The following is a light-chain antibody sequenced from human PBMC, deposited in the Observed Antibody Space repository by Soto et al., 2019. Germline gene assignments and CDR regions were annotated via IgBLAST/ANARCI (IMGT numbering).Light chain of an antibody. Sequence: DIQMTQSPSSLSASVGDRVTITCRASQSIGTSLNWYQQKTGRAPKLLIYAASTLQSGVPSRFSGSGSGTDFTLTIGSLQPVDFASYSCQQAYSAPHTFGQGTNLEI. J-gene: IGKJ2*01. CDR3: QQAYSAPHT. CDR2: AAS. V-gene: IGKV1-39*01. CDR1: QSIGTS.